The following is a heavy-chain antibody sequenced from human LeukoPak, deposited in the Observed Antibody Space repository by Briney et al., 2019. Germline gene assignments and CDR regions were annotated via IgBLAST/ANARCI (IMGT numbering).Heavy chain of an antibody. Sequence: GGSLRLSFAASGFTLSSYGMHRVRQAPGQGLGWVAVIWYDGSNKYYADSVKGRFTISRDNSKNTLYLQMNSLRAEDTAVYYCAKDGSYGDPHYWGQGTLVTVSS. CDR2: IWYDGSNK. D-gene: IGHD4-17*01. J-gene: IGHJ4*02. V-gene: IGHV3-33*06. CDR1: GFTLSSYG. CDR3: AKDGSYGDPHY.